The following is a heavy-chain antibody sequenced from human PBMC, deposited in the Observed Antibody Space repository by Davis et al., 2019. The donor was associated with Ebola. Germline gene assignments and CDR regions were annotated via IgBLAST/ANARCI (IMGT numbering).Heavy chain of an antibody. J-gene: IGHJ4*02. V-gene: IGHV4-59*01. CDR2: VFHSGSS. Sequence: MPSETLSLTCTVSGGSINNYYWNWIRQPPGKGLEWIGYVFHSGSSNYNPSLNGRAAISLDTSTKQFSLKLTSVTAEDTAVYYCASGWLPMTWGQGTLVTVSS. D-gene: IGHD5-12*01. CDR1: GGSINNYY. CDR3: ASGWLPMT.